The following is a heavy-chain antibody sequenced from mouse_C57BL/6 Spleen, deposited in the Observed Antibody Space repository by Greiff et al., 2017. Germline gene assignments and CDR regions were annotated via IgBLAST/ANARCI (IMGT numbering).Heavy chain of an antibody. V-gene: IGHV1-54*01. CDR1: GYAFTNYL. Sequence: VKLQESGAELVRPGTSVKVSCKASGYAFTNYLIEWVKQRPGQGLEWIGVINPGSGGTNYNEKFKGKATLTADKSSSTAYMQLSSLTSEDSAVYFCARIYDGYYGYWGQGTTLTVSS. CDR3: ARIYDGYYGY. D-gene: IGHD2-3*01. J-gene: IGHJ2*01. CDR2: INPGSGGT.